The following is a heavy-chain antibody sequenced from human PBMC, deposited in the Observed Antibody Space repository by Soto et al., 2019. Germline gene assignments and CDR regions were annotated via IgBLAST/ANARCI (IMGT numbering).Heavy chain of an antibody. J-gene: IGHJ6*03. CDR3: ERDAYGESPHYYMAV. CDR1: GVTFDDYG. Sequence: GGFLRLRCAASGVTFDDYGMSRVRQAPRKGLEWVTGINWNGGSTGYADSVKGRFTISRDNAKNSLYLQMNSLRAEDTALYHCERDAYGESPHYYMAVWGKGTTVTVSS. V-gene: IGHV3-20*01. CDR2: INWNGGST. D-gene: IGHD4-17*01.